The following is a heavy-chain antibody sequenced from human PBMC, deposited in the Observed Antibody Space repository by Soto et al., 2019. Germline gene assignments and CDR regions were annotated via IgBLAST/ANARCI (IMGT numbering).Heavy chain of an antibody. V-gene: IGHV3-30-3*01. CDR1: GFTFSSYA. CDR2: ISYDGSNK. J-gene: IGHJ4*02. CDR3: ARDFRYCSGGSCYGPKPADY. D-gene: IGHD2-15*01. Sequence: QVQLVESGGGVVQPGRSLRLSCAASGFTFSSYAMHWVRQAPGKGLEWVAVISYDGSNKYYADSVKGRFTISRDNSKNTXYXXMNSLRAEDTAVYYCARDFRYCSGGSCYGPKPADYWGQGTLVTVSS.